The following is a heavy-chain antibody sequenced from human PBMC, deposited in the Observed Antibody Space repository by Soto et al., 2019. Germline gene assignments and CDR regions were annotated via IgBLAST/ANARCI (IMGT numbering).Heavy chain of an antibody. D-gene: IGHD5-18*01. V-gene: IGHV3-23*01. CDR3: AKASSPKFSYGPDX. CDR2: ISCSGGST. J-gene: IGHJ4*02. Sequence: GGSLRLSCAASGFTFSSYAMSWVRQAPGKGLEWVSSISCSGGSTYYADSVKGRSTISIDNSKKTLYLQMNSLRAEETAVYYCAKASSPKFSYGPDXWGQGTLVTVSX. CDR1: GFTFSSYA.